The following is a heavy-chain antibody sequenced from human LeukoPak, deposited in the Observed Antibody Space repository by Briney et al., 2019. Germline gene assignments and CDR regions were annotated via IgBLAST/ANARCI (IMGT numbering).Heavy chain of an antibody. CDR1: GGSISSSSYY. CDR2: IYYSGSA. D-gene: IGHD6-6*01. CDR3: AMTIAAHHYFDY. Sequence: SETLSLTCTVSGGSISSSSYYWGWIRQPPGKGLEWIGSIYYSGSAYYNPSLKSRVTISVDTSKNQFSLKLSSVTAADTAVYYCAMTIAAHHYFDYWGQGTLVTVSS. J-gene: IGHJ4*02. V-gene: IGHV4-39*01.